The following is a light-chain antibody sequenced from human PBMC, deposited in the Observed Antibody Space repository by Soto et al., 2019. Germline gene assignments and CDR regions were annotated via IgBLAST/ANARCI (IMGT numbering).Light chain of an antibody. V-gene: IGLV7-43*01. CDR3: LLYYGGAVI. J-gene: IGLJ2*01. CDR2: STD. Sequence: QTVVTQEPSLTVSPGGTVTLTCASSTGAVTSGHYANWLQQKPGQAPRALIYSTDTKHSWTSARFSGSLLGGKAALTLSGVRTEDEADYYCLLYYGGAVIFGGGTKLTVL. CDR1: TGAVTSGHY.